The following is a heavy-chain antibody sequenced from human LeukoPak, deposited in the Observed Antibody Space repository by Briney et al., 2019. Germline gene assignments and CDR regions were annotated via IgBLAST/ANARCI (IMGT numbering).Heavy chain of an antibody. CDR3: ARRAGAYSHPYDY. J-gene: IGHJ4*02. CDR2: ISRSGSTI. CDR1: GFTFSSYE. Sequence: GGSLRLSCAASGFTFSSYEMNWVRQAPGKGLEWVSYISRSGSTIYYADSVKGRFTISRDNAKNSLYLQMNSLRAEDTAVYYCARRAGAYSHPYDYWGQGTLVTVSS. D-gene: IGHD4/OR15-4a*01. V-gene: IGHV3-48*03.